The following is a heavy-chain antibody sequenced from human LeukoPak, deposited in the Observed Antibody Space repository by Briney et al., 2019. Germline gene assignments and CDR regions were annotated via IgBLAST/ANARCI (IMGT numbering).Heavy chain of an antibody. Sequence: SVKVSCKASGGTFNSYAISWVRQAPGQGLEWMGRIIPIFGTANYAQKFQGRVTITTDESTSTAYMELSSLRSEDTAVYYCARSARNRKQWLDEYYFDYWGQGTLVTVSS. CDR3: ARSARNRKQWLDEYYFDY. D-gene: IGHD6-19*01. V-gene: IGHV1-69*05. J-gene: IGHJ4*02. CDR1: GGTFNSYA. CDR2: IIPIFGTA.